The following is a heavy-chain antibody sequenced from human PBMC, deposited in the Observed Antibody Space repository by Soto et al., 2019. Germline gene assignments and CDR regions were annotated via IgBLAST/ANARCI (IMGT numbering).Heavy chain of an antibody. V-gene: IGHV5-10-1*01. J-gene: IGHJ6*02. Sequence: GESLKISCKGSGYSFTIYWISWVRQMPGKGLEWMGRIDPSDSYTNYSPSFQGHVTISADKSISTAYLQWSSLKASDTAMYYCASRPHCSSTSCYDKYGMDVWGQGTTVTVSS. CDR3: ASRPHCSSTSCYDKYGMDV. CDR2: IDPSDSYT. CDR1: GYSFTIYW. D-gene: IGHD2-2*01.